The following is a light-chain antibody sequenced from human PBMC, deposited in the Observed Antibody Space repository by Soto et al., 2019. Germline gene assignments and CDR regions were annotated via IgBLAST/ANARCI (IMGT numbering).Light chain of an antibody. J-gene: IGKJ4*01. Sequence: IVLTQSPATLSLSPGERATLSCGASQYINNNFLAWYQKKPGLAPRLLIFDSSFKAPGIPGRFSGSGSGDVFTLTSTRLEAEDAAVYFHHYTSASPTFGGGTKVEIK. CDR1: QYINNNF. V-gene: IGKV3D-20*01. CDR3: HYTSASPT. CDR2: DSS.